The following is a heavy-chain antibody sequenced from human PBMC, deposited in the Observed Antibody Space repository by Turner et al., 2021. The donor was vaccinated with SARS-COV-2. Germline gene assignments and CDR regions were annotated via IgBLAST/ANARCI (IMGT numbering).Heavy chain of an antibody. V-gene: IGHV1-69*04. Sequence: QVQLVPSGAEVRKPGSSVQVSCQASGGTFSSNAFSWVRQAPGQGLGLKGMIIPNLGIANYAHEFQGKVTITADKSTSTAYVELGIRRSEDTAVYFCSRVAFYYDSSGDYLDYWGQGTLVTVSS. D-gene: IGHD3-22*01. CDR3: SRVAFYYDSSGDYLDY. CDR1: GGTFSSNA. J-gene: IGHJ4*03. CDR2: IIPNLGIA.